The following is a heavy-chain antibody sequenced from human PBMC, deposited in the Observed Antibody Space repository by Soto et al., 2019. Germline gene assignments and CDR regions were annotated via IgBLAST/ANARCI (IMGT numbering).Heavy chain of an antibody. CDR3: ARELKSYYYYYMDV. CDR1: GFSFSSNW. Sequence: HPGGSLRLSCTASGFSFSSNWMSWVRQAPGKGPEWVANINQDGSEKYCADSVKGRFTISRDNAKNSLYLQMNSLRAEDTALYHCARELKSYYYYYMDVWGKGTTVTVSS. V-gene: IGHV3-7*03. CDR2: INQDGSEK. J-gene: IGHJ6*03.